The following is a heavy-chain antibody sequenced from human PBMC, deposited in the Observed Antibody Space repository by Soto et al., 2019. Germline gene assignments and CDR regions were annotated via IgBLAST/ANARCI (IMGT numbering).Heavy chain of an antibody. J-gene: IGHJ4*02. D-gene: IGHD3-10*01. V-gene: IGHV5-10-1*01. CDR2: IDPSDSFT. Sequence: GESLKISCEASGYTFTNFWISWVRQLPGKGLEWMGRIDPSDSFTNYSPSFQGHVTISTDESFSTAYLQWSSLKVSDSAMYYCARTNVRRGIIDYWGQGARVTVSS. CDR1: GYTFTNFW. CDR3: ARTNVRRGIIDY.